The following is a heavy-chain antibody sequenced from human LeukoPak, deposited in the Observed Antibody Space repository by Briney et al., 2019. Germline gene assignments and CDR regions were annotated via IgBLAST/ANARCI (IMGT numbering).Heavy chain of an antibody. V-gene: IGHV3-21*01. CDR2: ISSSSSYI. Sequence: GGSLRLSCAASGFTFSSYSMNWVRQAPGKGLEWVSSISSSSSYIYYADSVKGRFTISRDNAKNSLYLQMNSLRAEDTAVYYCAKDLTHFGDYVLDIWGQGTMVTVSS. CDR3: AKDLTHFGDYVLDI. J-gene: IGHJ3*02. D-gene: IGHD4-17*01. CDR1: GFTFSSYS.